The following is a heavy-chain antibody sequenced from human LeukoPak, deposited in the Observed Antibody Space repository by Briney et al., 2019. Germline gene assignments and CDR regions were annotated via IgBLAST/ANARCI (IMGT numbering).Heavy chain of an antibody. J-gene: IGHJ6*02. CDR3: ARGLSYYDFWSGYYSYYYYGMDV. D-gene: IGHD3-3*01. Sequence: PGGSLRLSCAASGFTFSSYAMSWVRQAPGKGLEWVSAISGSGGSTYYADSVKGRFTISRDNSKNTLYLQMNSLRAEDTAVYYCARGLSYYDFWSGYYSYYYYGMDVWGQGTTVTVSS. V-gene: IGHV3-23*01. CDR2: ISGSGGST. CDR1: GFTFSSYA.